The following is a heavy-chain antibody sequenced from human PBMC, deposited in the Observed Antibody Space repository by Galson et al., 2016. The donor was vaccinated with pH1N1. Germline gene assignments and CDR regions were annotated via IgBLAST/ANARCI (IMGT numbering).Heavy chain of an antibody. CDR2: IKQDGSEK. V-gene: IGHV3-7*03. Sequence: SLRLSCAASGFTFNSYWMCWVRQAPGKGLEWVANIKQDGSEKYYVDSVKGRFTISRDNAKNSLYLQMNSLRAEDTAVYYCARAGSSWDTYYYYYGMDVWGQGTTVTVSS. CDR1: GFTFNSYW. J-gene: IGHJ6*02. D-gene: IGHD6-13*01. CDR3: ARAGSSWDTYYYYYGMDV.